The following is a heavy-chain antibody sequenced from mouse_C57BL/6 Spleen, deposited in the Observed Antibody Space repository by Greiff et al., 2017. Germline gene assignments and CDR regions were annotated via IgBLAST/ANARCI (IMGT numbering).Heavy chain of an antibody. J-gene: IGHJ3*01. CDR2: IYPSDSET. V-gene: IGHV1-61*01. CDR3: ALVGYYYGISHPAWFAY. Sequence: QVQLQQPGAELVRPGSSVKLSCKASGYTFTSYWMDWVKQRPGQGLEWIGNIYPSDSETHYNQKFKDKATLTVDKSSSTAYMQLSSLTSEDSAVYYCALVGYYYGISHPAWFAYWGQGTLVTVSA. D-gene: IGHD1-1*01. CDR1: GYTFTSYW.